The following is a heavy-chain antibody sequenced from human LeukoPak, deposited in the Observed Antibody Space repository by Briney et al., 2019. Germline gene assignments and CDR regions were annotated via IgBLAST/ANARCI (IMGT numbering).Heavy chain of an antibody. D-gene: IGHD3-22*01. CDR1: GFTFSSYA. V-gene: IGHV3-23*01. CDR3: ARAVFGYQVGHYFDY. CDR2: LSVGGGST. J-gene: IGHJ4*02. Sequence: HPGGSLRLSCAASGFTFSSYAMSWVRQAPGKGLEWVSTLSVGGGSTYYADSVKGRFTISRDNSKNTLYLQLSSLRPEDTAVYYCARAVFGYQVGHYFDYWGQGALVTVSS.